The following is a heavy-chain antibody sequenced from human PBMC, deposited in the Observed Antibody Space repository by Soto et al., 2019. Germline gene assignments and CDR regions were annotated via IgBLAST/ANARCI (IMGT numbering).Heavy chain of an antibody. CDR3: ARVAIDRGPTNWFDP. V-gene: IGHV4-59*01. J-gene: IGHJ5*02. CDR1: GGSISSYY. D-gene: IGHD2-2*03. CDR2: IYYSGST. Sequence: PSETLSLTCTASGGSISSYYWSWIRQPPGKGLEWIGYIYYSGSTNYNPSLKSRVTISVDTSKNQFSLKLSSVTAADTAVYYCARVAIDRGPTNWFDPWGQGTLVTVSS.